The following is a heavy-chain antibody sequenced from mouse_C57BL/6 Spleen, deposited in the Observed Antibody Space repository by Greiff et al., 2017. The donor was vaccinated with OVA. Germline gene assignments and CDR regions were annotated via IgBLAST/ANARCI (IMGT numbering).Heavy chain of an antibody. D-gene: IGHD2-2*01. J-gene: IGHJ3*01. CDR2: INPNNGGT. CDR3: AREESTMVTAEFAY. Sequence: VQLQQSGPELVKPGASVKMSCKASGYTLTDYNMHWVKQSHGKSLEWIGYINPNNGGTSYNQKFKGKATLTVNKSSSTAYMELRSLTSEDSAVYYCAREESTMVTAEFAYWGQGTLVTVSA. V-gene: IGHV1-22*01. CDR1: GYTLTDYN.